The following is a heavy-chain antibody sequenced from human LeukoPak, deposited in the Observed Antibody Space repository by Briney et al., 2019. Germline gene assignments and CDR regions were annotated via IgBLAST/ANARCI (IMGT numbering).Heavy chain of an antibody. J-gene: IGHJ4*02. Sequence: SETLSLTCSVSGDSIRRRSYYWGWIRQPPGKGLEWIGSIYYSGSTYYNPSLKSRVTKSIDTSKSQLSLNLTSVTAADTAVYFCVDDSTGYYYFDYWGQGTLVTVSS. V-gene: IGHV4-39*01. CDR2: IYYSGST. CDR1: GDSIRRRSYY. D-gene: IGHD3-9*01. CDR3: VDDSTGYYYFDY.